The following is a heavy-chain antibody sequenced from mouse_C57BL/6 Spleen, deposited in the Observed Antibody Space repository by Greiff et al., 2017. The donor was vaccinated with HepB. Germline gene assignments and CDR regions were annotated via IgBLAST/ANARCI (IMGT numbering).Heavy chain of an antibody. Sequence: QVQLQQPGAELVRPGTSVKLSCKASGYTFTSYWMHWVKQRPGQGLEWIGVIDPSDSYTNYNQKFKGKATLTVDTSSSTAYMQLSSLTSEDSAVYYCARSDSSGYFAYWGQGTLVTVSA. CDR3: ARSDSSGYFAY. D-gene: IGHD3-2*02. J-gene: IGHJ3*01. CDR2: IDPSDSYT. CDR1: GYTFTSYW. V-gene: IGHV1-59*01.